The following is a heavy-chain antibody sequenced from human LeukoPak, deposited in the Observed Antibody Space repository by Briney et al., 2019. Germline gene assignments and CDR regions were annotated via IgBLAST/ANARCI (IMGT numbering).Heavy chain of an antibody. V-gene: IGHV4-59*08. CDR3: ARRTYFDL. J-gene: IGHJ2*01. CDR2: IYYSGST. CDR1: GASISFYY. Sequence: SETLSLTCTVSGASISFYYWSWIRQPPGKGLEWIGYIYYSGSTTYNPSLKSRVTISVDTSKNQFSLKLSSVTAADTAVYYCARRTYFDLWGRGTLVTVSS.